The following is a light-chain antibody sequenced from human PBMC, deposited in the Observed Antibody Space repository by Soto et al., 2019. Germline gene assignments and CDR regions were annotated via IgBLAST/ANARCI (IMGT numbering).Light chain of an antibody. J-gene: IGLJ3*02. Sequence: QSVLTQPPSVSGAPGQKVTISCTRSSSNIGAAYDVHWYQHLPGTAPKLLSYGNNNRPSGVPDRFSGSKSGTSASLAITGLQAEDEADYYCQSYDSSLSGWVFGGGTKLPVL. CDR3: QSYDSSLSGWV. CDR2: GNN. CDR1: SSNIGAAYD. V-gene: IGLV1-40*01.